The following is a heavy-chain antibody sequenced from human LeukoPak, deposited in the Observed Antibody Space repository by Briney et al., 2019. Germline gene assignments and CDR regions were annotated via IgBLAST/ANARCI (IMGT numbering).Heavy chain of an antibody. CDR1: GGSISSSNW. Sequence: SETLSLTCAVSGGSISSSNWWSWVRQPPGKGLEWIGEIYHSGSTNYNPSLKSRVTISVDTSKNQFSLKLSSVTAADTAVYYCASGSGYYYGSAFDIWGQGTMVTVSS. D-gene: IGHD3-22*01. CDR3: ASGSGYYYGSAFDI. V-gene: IGHV4-4*02. J-gene: IGHJ3*02. CDR2: IYHSGST.